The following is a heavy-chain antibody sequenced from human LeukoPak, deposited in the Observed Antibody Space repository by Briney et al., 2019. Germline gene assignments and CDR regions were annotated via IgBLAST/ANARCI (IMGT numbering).Heavy chain of an antibody. D-gene: IGHD1-26*01. CDR2: IIPIFGTA. CDR1: GGTFSSYA. J-gene: IGHJ4*02. V-gene: IGHV1-69*13. CDR3: ATAPLPIVGATGKDY. Sequence: VASVKVSCKASGGTFSSYAISWVRQAPGQGLEWMGGIIPIFGTANYAQKFQGRVTITADESTSTAYMELSSLRSEDTAVYYCATAPLPIVGATGKDYWGQGTLVTVSS.